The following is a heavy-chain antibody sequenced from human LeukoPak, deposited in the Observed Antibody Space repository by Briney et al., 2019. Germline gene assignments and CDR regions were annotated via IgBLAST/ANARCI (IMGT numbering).Heavy chain of an antibody. V-gene: IGHV4-59*01. CDR2: IYHTGST. Sequence: PSETLSLTCSVSGGPITEYYWSWIRQPPGKGLEWIGYIYHTGSTNYSPSLKGRVTMSVDASRNQFSLKLVSVTAADTAVYYCARDRGTTGYYYLDSWGQGILVTVSS. J-gene: IGHJ4*02. CDR3: ARDRGTTGYYYLDS. D-gene: IGHD1-26*01. CDR1: GGPITEYY.